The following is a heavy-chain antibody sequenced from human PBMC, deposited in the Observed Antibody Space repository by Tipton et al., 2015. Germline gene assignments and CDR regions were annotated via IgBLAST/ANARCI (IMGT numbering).Heavy chain of an antibody. J-gene: IGHJ2*01. Sequence: LVQPSETLSLTCTVSGGSISSSHYYWGWVRQPPGKGLEWIGSIHYTGGSYYTPSLKSRVTTSVDTSKNQFSLRLTSVTAADTAVYYCARQWKGSSGWSFYWYFDLWGRGTLVTVSS. CDR2: IHYTGGS. CDR1: GGSISSSHYY. D-gene: IGHD6-19*01. V-gene: IGHV4-39*01. CDR3: ARQWKGSSGWSFYWYFDL.